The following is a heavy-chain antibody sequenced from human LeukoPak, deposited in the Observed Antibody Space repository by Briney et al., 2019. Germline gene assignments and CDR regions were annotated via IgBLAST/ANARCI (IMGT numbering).Heavy chain of an antibody. V-gene: IGHV1-24*01. Sequence: ASVKVSCKVSEYTLTELSMHWVRQAPGKGLEWMGGFDPEDGETIYAQKFQGRVTMTEDTSTDTAYMELSSLRSEDTAVYYCATSVVPYCSGGSCSGIYYYYMDVWGKGTTVTVSS. D-gene: IGHD2-15*01. CDR1: EYTLTELS. CDR2: FDPEDGET. J-gene: IGHJ6*03. CDR3: ATSVVPYCSGGSCSGIYYYYMDV.